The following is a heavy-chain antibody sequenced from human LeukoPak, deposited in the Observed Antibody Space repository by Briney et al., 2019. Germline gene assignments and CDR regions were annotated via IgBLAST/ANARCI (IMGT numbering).Heavy chain of an antibody. D-gene: IGHD6-19*01. V-gene: IGHV3-33*01. CDR2: IWYDGSNK. Sequence: GGSLRLSCAASGFTFSSYGMHWVRQAPGKGLEWVAIIWYDGSNKYYADSVKGRFTISRDNSKNTLYLQMNSLRAEDTAVYYCARDLSSGWCGVKGPDYWGQGTLVTVSS. J-gene: IGHJ4*02. CDR3: ARDLSSGWCGVKGPDY. CDR1: GFTFSSYG.